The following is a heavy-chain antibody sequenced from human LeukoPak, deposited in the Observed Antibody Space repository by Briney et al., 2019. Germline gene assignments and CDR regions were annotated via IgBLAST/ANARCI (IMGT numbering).Heavy chain of an antibody. CDR2: FDPEDGET. D-gene: IGHD3-22*01. CDR1: GYTLTELS. CDR3: ATMYYYDSSGYYAFDY. J-gene: IGHJ4*02. Sequence: ASVKVSCKVSGYTLTELSMHWVRQAPGKGLEWMGGFDPEDGETIYAQKFRGRVTMTEDTSTDTAYMELSSLRSEDTAVYYCATMYYYDSSGYYAFDYWGQGTLVTVSS. V-gene: IGHV1-24*01.